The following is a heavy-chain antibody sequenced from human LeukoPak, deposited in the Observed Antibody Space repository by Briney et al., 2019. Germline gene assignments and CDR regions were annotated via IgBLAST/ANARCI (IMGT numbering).Heavy chain of an antibody. CDR3: ARGRDIVVVPAAIRGDYYYGMDV. J-gene: IGHJ6*02. CDR2: INPSGGST. V-gene: IGHV1-46*01. CDR1: GYTFTSYY. D-gene: IGHD2-2*02. Sequence: GASVKVSCKASGYTFTSYYMHWVRQAPGQGLEWMGIINPSGGSTSYAQKFQGRVTMTRDTSTSTVYMELSSLRSEDTAVYYCARGRDIVVVPAAIRGDYYYGMDVWGQGTTVTVSS.